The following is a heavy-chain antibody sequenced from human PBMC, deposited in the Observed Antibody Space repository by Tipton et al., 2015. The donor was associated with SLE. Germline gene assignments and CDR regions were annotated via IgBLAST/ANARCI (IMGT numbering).Heavy chain of an antibody. J-gene: IGHJ4*02. CDR1: SGSFSGYF. Sequence: TLSLTCDVYSGSFSGYFGTWVRQSPGKGLEWIGEINHAGARNYNPSLESRVTISVDRSKNQLSLTLNSVTVADTAVYYCARGKGWSFDYWGQGTLVTVSS. CDR2: INHAGAR. D-gene: IGHD6-19*01. V-gene: IGHV4-34*01. CDR3: ARGKGWSFDY.